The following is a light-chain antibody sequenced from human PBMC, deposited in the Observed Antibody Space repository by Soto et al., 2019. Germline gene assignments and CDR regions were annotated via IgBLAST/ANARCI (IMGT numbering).Light chain of an antibody. CDR3: QQYGSSPWT. J-gene: IGKJ1*01. CDR2: GAS. Sequence: IVLAPSPGTQCFSLGERPTLSCRASQSVSSSYLAWYQQNPGQAPRLLIYGASSRATGIPDRFSGSGSGTDFTLTSSRLEPEDFAVYYCQQYGSSPWTFGQGTKVDIK. CDR1: QSVSSSY. V-gene: IGKV3-20*01.